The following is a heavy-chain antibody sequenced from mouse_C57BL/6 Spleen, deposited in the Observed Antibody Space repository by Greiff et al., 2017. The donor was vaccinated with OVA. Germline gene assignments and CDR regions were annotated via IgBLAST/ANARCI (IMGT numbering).Heavy chain of an antibody. CDR3: ARERNYYGSSYVNAMDY. D-gene: IGHD1-1*01. J-gene: IGHJ4*01. CDR1: GYTFTSYW. Sequence: QVQLQQPGAELVKPGASVKLSCKASGYTFTSYWMHWVKQRPGQGLEWIGMIHPNSGSTNYNEKFKSKATLTVDKSSSTAYMQLSSLTSEDSAVYYCARERNYYGSSYVNAMDYWGQGTSVTVSS. CDR2: IHPNSGST. V-gene: IGHV1-64*01.